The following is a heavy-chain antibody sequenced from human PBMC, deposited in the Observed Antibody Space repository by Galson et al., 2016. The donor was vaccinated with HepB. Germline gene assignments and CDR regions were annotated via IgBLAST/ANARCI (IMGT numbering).Heavy chain of an antibody. J-gene: IGHJ4*02. CDR2: IKQDGSEI. CDR3: ARAGSSYGILDY. Sequence: SLRLSCAASGFPFSSYWMSWVRQAPGKGLEWVANIKQDGSEIYYVDSVKGRFTISRDNAKNSLHLQMNSLRAEDTAGYYCARAGSSYGILDYWGQGTLVTVSS. V-gene: IGHV3-7*01. D-gene: IGHD5-18*01. CDR1: GFPFSSYW.